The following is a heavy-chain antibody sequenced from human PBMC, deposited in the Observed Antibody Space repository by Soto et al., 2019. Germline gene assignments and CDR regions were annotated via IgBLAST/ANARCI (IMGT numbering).Heavy chain of an antibody. D-gene: IGHD3-16*01. Sequence: SETLSLTCTVSGGSVGTSFYYWGWIRQPPGMGLEWIATIYYSGSTKYNSALQSRVTISMYTSKNQFSLRLTSLTAADTAVYYCARHVRGASWAYFDFWGQGTLVTVSS. CDR2: IYYSGST. V-gene: IGHV4-39*01. CDR1: GGSVGTSFYY. J-gene: IGHJ4*02. CDR3: ARHVRGASWAYFDF.